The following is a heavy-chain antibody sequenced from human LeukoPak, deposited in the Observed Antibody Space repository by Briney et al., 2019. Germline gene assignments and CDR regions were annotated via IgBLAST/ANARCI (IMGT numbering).Heavy chain of an antibody. Sequence: SETLSLTCAVYGGSFSGYYWSWIRQPPGKGLEWIREINHSGSTNYNPSLKSRVTISVDTSKNQFSLKLSSVTAADTAVYYCARVFKDYYGSGSYYRRLIFFDYWGQGTLVTVSS. CDR3: ARVFKDYYGSGSYYRRLIFFDY. V-gene: IGHV4-34*01. CDR1: GGSFSGYY. D-gene: IGHD3-10*01. CDR2: INHSGST. J-gene: IGHJ4*02.